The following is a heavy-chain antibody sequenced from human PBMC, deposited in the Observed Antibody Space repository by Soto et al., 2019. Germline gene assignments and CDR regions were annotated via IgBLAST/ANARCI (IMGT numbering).Heavy chain of an antibody. V-gene: IGHV4-39*01. CDR1: GGSISSSSYY. CDR3: ARHEVGQLDY. CDR2: IYYSGST. J-gene: IGHJ4*02. D-gene: IGHD1-26*01. Sequence: QLQLQESGPGLVKPSETLSLTCTVSGGSISSSSYYWGWIRQPPGKGLEWIGSIYYSGSTYYNPSLKSRVTISVDTSKNQFCLKLSSVTAADTAVYYCARHEVGQLDYWGQGTLVTVSS.